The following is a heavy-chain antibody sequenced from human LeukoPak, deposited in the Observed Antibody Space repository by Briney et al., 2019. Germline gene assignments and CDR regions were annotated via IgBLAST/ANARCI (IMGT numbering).Heavy chain of an antibody. J-gene: IGHJ5*02. CDR2: MNPNSGNT. D-gene: IGHD6-19*01. V-gene: IGHV1-8*01. CDR1: GYSFTSYD. CDR3: AKTSGYSSGPNWFDP. Sequence: GASVKVSCKASGYSFTSYDINWVRQATGQGLEWMGWMNPNSGNTGYAQKFQGRVTMTRDTSISTAYMELSSLTSEDTAVYYCAKTSGYSSGPNWFDPWGQRTLVTISP.